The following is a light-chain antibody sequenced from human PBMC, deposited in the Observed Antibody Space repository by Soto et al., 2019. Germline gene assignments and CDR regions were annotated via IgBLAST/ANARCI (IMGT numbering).Light chain of an antibody. Sequence: QAVVTQPPSASGTPGQRVTISCSGSSSNIGSNTVDWYQQLPGAAPKVLMYSNNQRPSGVPDRFFGSKSGTSASLAISGLQSEDEADYYCAAWDDGLNGVAFGGGTQLTVL. CDR2: SNN. CDR3: AAWDDGLNGVA. J-gene: IGLJ2*01. CDR1: SSNIGSNT. V-gene: IGLV1-44*01.